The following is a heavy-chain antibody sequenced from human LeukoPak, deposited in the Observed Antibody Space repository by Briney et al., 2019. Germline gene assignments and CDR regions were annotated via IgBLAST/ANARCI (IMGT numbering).Heavy chain of an antibody. D-gene: IGHD2-15*01. CDR2: FDKKDNLYAT. Sequence: GGSLKLSCTASGFTFSGSAVHWVPQSSGKGLEWVGRFDKKDNLYATAYAESVKGRFTISRDDSKDTAFLHMDSLKTEDTALYYCTRDRGTYNWFDPWGQGTLVTVSS. V-gene: IGHV3-73*01. J-gene: IGHJ5*02. CDR1: GFTFSGSA. CDR3: TRDRGTYNWFDP.